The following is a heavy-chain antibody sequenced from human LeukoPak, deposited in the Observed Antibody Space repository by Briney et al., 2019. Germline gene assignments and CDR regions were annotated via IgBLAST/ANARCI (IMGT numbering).Heavy chain of an antibody. D-gene: IGHD3-16*01. CDR2: INHSGST. Sequence: SETLSLTCTVSGGSMSSDGYYWSWIRQPPGKGLEWIGEINHSGSTSYNPSLKSRVTISVDTSKNQFSLKLSSVTAADTAVYYCAIFSWASYVLTDYWGQGTLVTVSS. CDR3: AIFSWASYVLTDY. V-gene: IGHV4-34*01. J-gene: IGHJ4*02. CDR1: GGSMSSDGYY.